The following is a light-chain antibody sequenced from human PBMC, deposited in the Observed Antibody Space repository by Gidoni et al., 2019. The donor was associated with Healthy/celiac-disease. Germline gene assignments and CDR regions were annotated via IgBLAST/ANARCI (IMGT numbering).Light chain of an antibody. CDR1: SGHSSYA. J-gene: IGLJ3*02. Sequence: QRVLTQSPSASASLGASVKLTCTLSSGHSSYAIAWHQQQPEKGPRYLMKLNSDGSHSKGDGIPDRFSGSSSGAERYLTISSLQSEDEADYYCQTWGTGTWVFGGGTKLTVL. V-gene: IGLV4-69*01. CDR2: LNSDGSH. CDR3: QTWGTGTWV.